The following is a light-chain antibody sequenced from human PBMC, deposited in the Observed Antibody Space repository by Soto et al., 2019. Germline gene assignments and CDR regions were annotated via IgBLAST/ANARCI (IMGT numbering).Light chain of an antibody. CDR2: DAS. CDR3: QQFSSYPLT. J-gene: IGKJ4*01. Sequence: EFVFTQSPGTLSLSPGERATLSCRASQTVRNNYLAWYQQKPGQAPGLLIYDASSRATGIPDRFSGGGSGTDFTLTISRLEPEDFAVYYCQQFSSYPLTFGGGTKV. V-gene: IGKV3-20*01. CDR1: QTVRNNY.